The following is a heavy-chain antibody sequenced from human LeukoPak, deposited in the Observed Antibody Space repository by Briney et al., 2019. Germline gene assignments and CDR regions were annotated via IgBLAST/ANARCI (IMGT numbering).Heavy chain of an antibody. CDR2: IIPIFGTA. CDR3: ARKVYASNDYYYEYYLDY. J-gene: IGHJ4*02. CDR1: GGTFSSYA. D-gene: IGHD3-22*01. Sequence: ASVKVSCKASGGTFSSYAISWVRQAPGQGLEWMGGIIPIFGTANYAQKFQGRVTITADESTSTAYMELSSLRSEDTAVYYCARKVYASNDYYYEYYLDYWGQGTLVTVSS. V-gene: IGHV1-69*13.